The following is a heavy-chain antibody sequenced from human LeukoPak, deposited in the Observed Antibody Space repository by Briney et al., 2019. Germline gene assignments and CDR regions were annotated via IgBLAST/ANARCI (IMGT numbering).Heavy chain of an antibody. J-gene: IGHJ3*02. CDR1: GGSISSGGYY. CDR2: IYYSGST. Sequence: SETLSLTCTVSGGSISSGGYYWSWIRQHPGKGLEWIGYIYYSGSTYYNPSLKSQVTISVDTSKNQFSLKLSSVTAADTAVYYCAREAHYYDSSGYSDAFDIWGQGTMVTVSS. CDR3: AREAHYYDSSGYSDAFDI. V-gene: IGHV4-31*01. D-gene: IGHD3-22*01.